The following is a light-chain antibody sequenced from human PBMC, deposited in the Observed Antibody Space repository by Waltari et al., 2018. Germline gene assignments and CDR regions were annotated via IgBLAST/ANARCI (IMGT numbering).Light chain of an antibody. CDR3: QQYGSSPTWT. Sequence: EIVLTQSPGPLSLCPGERATLSCGASQSVSSSFLAWYQQKPGQAPRLLIYGASSRATGIPDRFSGSGSGTDFTLTISRLEPEDFAVYYCQQYGSSPTWTFGQGTKVEIK. CDR2: GAS. J-gene: IGKJ1*01. CDR1: QSVSSSF. V-gene: IGKV3-20*01.